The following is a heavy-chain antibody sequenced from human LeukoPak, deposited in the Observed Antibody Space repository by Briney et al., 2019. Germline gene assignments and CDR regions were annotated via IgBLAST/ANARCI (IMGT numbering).Heavy chain of an antibody. CDR1: GFTFNSYA. V-gene: IGHV3-23*01. CDR3: AARPDRGLGPLDF. Sequence: QPGGSLRLSCAASGFTFNSYAMAWVRQPPGKGLEWVSAISSSGDSTYYTDFVKGRFTISRDNSKNTLYLEMSRLRADDTAVYFCAARPDRGLGPLDFWGQGTLVTVSS. J-gene: IGHJ4*02. CDR2: ISSSGDST.